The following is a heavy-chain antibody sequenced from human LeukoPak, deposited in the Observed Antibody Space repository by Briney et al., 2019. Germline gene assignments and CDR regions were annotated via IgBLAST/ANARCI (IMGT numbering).Heavy chain of an antibody. J-gene: IGHJ4*02. V-gene: IGHV3-7*03. Sequence: PGGSLRLSCVASGFTFSSSWMTWVRQAPGKGLEWVANINPDGSGKDYVDSLKGRFTISRDNSKNTLYLQMNSLRAEDTAVYYCAKGLPPYDYFDYWGQGTLVAVSS. CDR3: AKGLPPYDYFDY. CDR1: GFTFSSSW. CDR2: INPDGSGK. D-gene: IGHD3-16*01.